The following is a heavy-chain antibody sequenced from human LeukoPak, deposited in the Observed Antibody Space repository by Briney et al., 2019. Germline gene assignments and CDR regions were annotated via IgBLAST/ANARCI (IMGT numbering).Heavy chain of an antibody. D-gene: IGHD3-10*01. V-gene: IGHV3-74*01. J-gene: IGHJ4*02. CDR2: INSDGSST. Sequence: GGSLRLSCAASGFTFSDHYLDWVRQAPGKGLVWVSRINSDGSSTSYADSAKGRFTIPRDNAKNTLYLQMNSLRVEDTAVYYCARVGQGSGSYFDYWGPGTLVTVSS. CDR3: ARVGQGSGSYFDY. CDR1: GFTFSDHY.